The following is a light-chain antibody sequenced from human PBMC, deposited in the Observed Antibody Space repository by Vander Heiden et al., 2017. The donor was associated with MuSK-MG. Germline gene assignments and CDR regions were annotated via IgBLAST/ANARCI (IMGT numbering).Light chain of an antibody. CDR3: LQYYSFSWT. CDR2: KAS. J-gene: IGKJ1*01. Sequence: DIQMTQSPSTLSPSEGDRVPITCRASQSISSWLAWYQQKPGKAPKLLIYKASSLESGVPSRFSGSGSGTEFTLTISSLQPDDFATYYCLQYYSFSWTFGQGTKVEIK. CDR1: QSISSW. V-gene: IGKV1-5*03.